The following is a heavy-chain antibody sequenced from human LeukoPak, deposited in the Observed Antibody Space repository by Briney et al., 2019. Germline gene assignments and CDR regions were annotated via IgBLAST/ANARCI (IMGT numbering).Heavy chain of an antibody. CDR2: ISFDGSNK. V-gene: IGHV3-30*01. D-gene: IGHD2-21*02. CDR3: ARQRSSVTAYNWFDP. Sequence: GGSLRLSCAASGFTFISYAMHWVRQAPGKGLEGVAVISFDGSNKYYAYSVRGRFTNSRDNSKNTLYLQMNSLRAEDTAVYYCARQRSSVTAYNWFDPWGQGTLVTVSS. J-gene: IGHJ5*02. CDR1: GFTFISYA.